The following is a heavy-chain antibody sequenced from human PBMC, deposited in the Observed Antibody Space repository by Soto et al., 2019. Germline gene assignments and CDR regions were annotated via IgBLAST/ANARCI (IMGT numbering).Heavy chain of an antibody. J-gene: IGHJ1*01. Sequence: GGSLRLSCAASGFTFSSYSMNWVRQAPGKGLEWVSSISSSSSYIYYADSVKGRFTISRDNAKNSLYLQMNSLRAEDTAVYYCARDGVAAREYFQHWGQGTLVTVSS. CDR2: ISSSSSYI. CDR1: GFTFSSYS. V-gene: IGHV3-21*01. D-gene: IGHD6-6*01. CDR3: ARDGVAAREYFQH.